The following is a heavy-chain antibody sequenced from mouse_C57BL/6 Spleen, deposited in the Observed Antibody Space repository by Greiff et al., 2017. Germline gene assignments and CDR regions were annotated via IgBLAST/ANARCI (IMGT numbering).Heavy chain of an antibody. Sequence: QVQLQQSGAELMKPGASVKLSCKATGYTFTGYWIEWVKQRPGHGLEWIGEILPGSGSSTYNEKFKGKATFTADTSSNTAYMQLSSLETEVSAIYYCARCELYAMDYWGQGTSVTVSS. J-gene: IGHJ4*01. CDR1: GYTFTGYW. CDR3: ARCELYAMDY. V-gene: IGHV1-9*01. CDR2: ILPGSGSS.